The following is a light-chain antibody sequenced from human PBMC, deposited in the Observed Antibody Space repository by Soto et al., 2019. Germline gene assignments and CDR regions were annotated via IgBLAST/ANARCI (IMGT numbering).Light chain of an antibody. V-gene: IGLV2-14*01. CDR3: GSFSSSSTLYV. CDR2: EVS. J-gene: IGLJ1*01. Sequence: QSVLTQPASVSGSPGQSITISCTGTSSDVGGSKYVSWYQQLPGKAPRLMIYEVSNRPSGVSNRFSGSKSGNTASLTVSGLXAEDEADYYCGSFSSSSTLYVFGTGTKVTVL. CDR1: SSDVGGSKY.